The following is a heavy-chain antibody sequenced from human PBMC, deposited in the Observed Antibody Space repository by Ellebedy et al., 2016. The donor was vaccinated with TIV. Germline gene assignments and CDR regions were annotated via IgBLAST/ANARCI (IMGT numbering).Heavy chain of an antibody. CDR2: ISTYTGNT. D-gene: IGHD4-23*01. J-gene: IGHJ4*02. Sequence: AASVKVSCKASGYTFTSYGISWARQAPGQGLEWMGWISTYTGNTNYAPKLQDRVTMTTDTSTSTAYMELRSPRSDDTAVYYCSRGPPRWALDYWGQGTLVTVSS. CDR3: SRGPPRWALDY. CDR1: GYTFTSYG. V-gene: IGHV1-18*01.